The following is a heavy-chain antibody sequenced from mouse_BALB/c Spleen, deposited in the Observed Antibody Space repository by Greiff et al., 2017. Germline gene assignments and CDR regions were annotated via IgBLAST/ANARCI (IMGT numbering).Heavy chain of an antibody. CDR2: ISSGGSYT. D-gene: IGHD4-1*01. J-gene: IGHJ1*01. CDR1: GFTFSSYA. Sequence: EVQRVESGGGLVKPGGSLKLSCAASGFTFSSYAMSWVRQSPEKRLEWVAEISSGGSYTYYPDTVTGRFTISRDNAKNTLYLEMSSLRSEDTAMYYCARDWDGWYFDVWGAGTTVTVSS. CDR3: ARDWDGWYFDV. V-gene: IGHV5-9-4*01.